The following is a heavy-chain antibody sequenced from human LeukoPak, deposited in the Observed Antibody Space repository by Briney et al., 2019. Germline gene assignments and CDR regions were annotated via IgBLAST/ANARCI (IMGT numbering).Heavy chain of an antibody. J-gene: IGHJ4*02. D-gene: IGHD3-22*01. CDR2: ISDSGGST. CDR3: AKRGVVIRVILVGFHKEAYYFDS. CDR1: GFTFSSYG. V-gene: IGHV3-23*01. Sequence: GGSLRLSCAASGFTFSSYGMHWVRQAPGKGLEWVAGISDSGGSTNYADSVKGRFTISRDNPKNTLYLQMNSLRAEDTAVYFCAKRGVVIRVILVGFHKEAYYFDSWGQGALVTVSS.